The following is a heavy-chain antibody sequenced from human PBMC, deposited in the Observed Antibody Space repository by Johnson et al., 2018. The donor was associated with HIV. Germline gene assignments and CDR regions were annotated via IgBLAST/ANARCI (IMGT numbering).Heavy chain of an antibody. CDR3: VKPPREVTVVDAFDI. CDR1: GFTFSSFE. V-gene: IGHV3-13*01. J-gene: IGHJ3*02. CDR2: IGTAGDT. D-gene: IGHD4-23*01. Sequence: VQLVESGGGLVQPGGSLRLSCAASGFTFSSFEMHWVRLATGKSLEWVSAIGTAGDTYYADSVQGRFTISRDNSKNTLFLQMNSLRPEDTALYSCVKPPREVTVVDAFDIWGQGTMVTVSS.